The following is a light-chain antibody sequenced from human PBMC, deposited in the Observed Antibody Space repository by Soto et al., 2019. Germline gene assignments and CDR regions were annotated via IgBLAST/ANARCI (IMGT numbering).Light chain of an antibody. J-gene: IGKJ1*01. V-gene: IGKV1-6*01. CDR2: AAS. CDR3: LQDCNYLLT. CDR1: QGIRND. Sequence: AIQMTQSPSSLSASVGDRVTITCRASQGIRNDLGWYQQKPGKAPKLLIYAASSLQSGVPSRFSGTGSGTDFTLTISSLQPEDFATYYGLQDCNYLLTFGQGTKVEIK.